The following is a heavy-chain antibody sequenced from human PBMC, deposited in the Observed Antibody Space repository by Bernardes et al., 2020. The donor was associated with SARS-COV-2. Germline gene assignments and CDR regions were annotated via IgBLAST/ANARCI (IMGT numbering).Heavy chain of an antibody. J-gene: IGHJ6*02. CDR3: AREVDTAMVSGMDV. D-gene: IGHD5-18*01. Sequence: SETLSLTCTVSGGSISSYYWSWIRQSPGKGLEWIGCIYYSGSTNYNPSLKSRVAMSVDTSKNQFSLKVRSVTAADTAMYYCAREVDTAMVSGMDVWGQGTTVTVSS. CDR2: IYYSGST. CDR1: GGSISSYY. V-gene: IGHV4-59*01.